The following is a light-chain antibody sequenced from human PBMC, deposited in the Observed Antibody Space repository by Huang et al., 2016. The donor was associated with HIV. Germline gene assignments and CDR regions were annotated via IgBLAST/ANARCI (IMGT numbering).Light chain of an antibody. CDR2: SAS. Sequence: AIRITQSPSSLSASTGDRVNITCRASQDIRSYLAWYQQKSGEAPKFLIHSASTLQGGVPSRFSGSGSGTDFTLTISCLQSEDFATYYCQQYYDYPPTFGQGTRLEI. J-gene: IGKJ5*01. CDR1: QDIRSY. V-gene: IGKV1-8*01. CDR3: QQYYDYPPT.